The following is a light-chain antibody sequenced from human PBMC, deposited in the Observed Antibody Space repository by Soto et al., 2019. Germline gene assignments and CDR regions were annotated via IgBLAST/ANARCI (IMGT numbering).Light chain of an antibody. Sequence: EIVLTQSPATLSLSPGERATLSCRASQSVSSYLAWYQQKPGQAPRLLIYDASNRATGIPARFSGSGSGTDFTLTNSSLEPEALAGYPCHQRSNWPPYNFGQGTKLE. J-gene: IGKJ2*01. CDR3: HQRSNWPPYN. CDR1: QSVSSY. V-gene: IGKV3-11*01. CDR2: DAS.